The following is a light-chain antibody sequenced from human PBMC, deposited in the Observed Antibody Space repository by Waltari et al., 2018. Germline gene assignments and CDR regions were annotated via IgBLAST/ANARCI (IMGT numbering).Light chain of an antibody. CDR1: DSLLHTDGKTY. CDR2: EVS. J-gene: IGKJ5*01. V-gene: IGKV2D-29*02. CDR3: MQSIELPT. Sequence: VLTQTPPSLSVTPVQPAPISCKSGDSLLHTDGKTYLYWYLQKSGQSPTLLIYEVSSRFSGVPDRISGSGSGTDFTLKISRVEAEDVGVYYCMQSIELPTFGQGTRLEIK.